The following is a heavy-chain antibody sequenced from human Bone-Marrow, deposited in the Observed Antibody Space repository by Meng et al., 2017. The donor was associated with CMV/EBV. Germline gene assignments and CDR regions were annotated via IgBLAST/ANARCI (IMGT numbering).Heavy chain of an antibody. CDR1: GFTFSSYG. D-gene: IGHD6-19*01. CDR3: AKEGDSSVFSYYYGMDV. J-gene: IGHJ6*02. Sequence: GGSLRLSCAASGFTFSSYGMHWVRQAPGKGLEWVAFIRYDGSNKYYADSVKGRFTISRDNSKNTLYLQMNSLRAEDTAVYYCAKEGDSSVFSYYYGMDVWGQGTTVTVSS. CDR2: IRYDGSNK. V-gene: IGHV3-30*02.